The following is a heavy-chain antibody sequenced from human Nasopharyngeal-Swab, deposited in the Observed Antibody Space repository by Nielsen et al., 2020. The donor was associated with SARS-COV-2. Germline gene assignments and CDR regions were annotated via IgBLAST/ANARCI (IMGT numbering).Heavy chain of an antibody. D-gene: IGHD1-7*01. CDR3: ARDLSGTTVLLGYYYYGMDV. J-gene: IGHJ6*02. CDR2: ISSSSSYI. Sequence: GGSLRLSCAASGFTFSSYSMNWVRQAPGQGLEWVSSISSSSSYIYYADSVKDQFTISRDNAKNSLYLQMNSLRAEDTAVYYCARDLSGTTVLLGYYYYGMDVWGQGTTVTVSS. CDR1: GFTFSSYS. V-gene: IGHV3-21*01.